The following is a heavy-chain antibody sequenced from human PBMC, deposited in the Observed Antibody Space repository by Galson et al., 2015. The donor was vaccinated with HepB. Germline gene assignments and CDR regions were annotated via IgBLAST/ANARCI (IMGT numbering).Heavy chain of an antibody. CDR2: ISSSSYT. V-gene: IGHV3-11*06. J-gene: IGHJ4*02. CDR1: GFTFSDYY. CDR3: ARGWSIGAVAGSHFDY. Sequence: SLRLSCAASGFTFSDYYMSWIRQAPGKGLEWVSYISSSSYTNYADSVKGRFTISRDNSKNTLYLQMNSLRAEDTAVYYCARGWSIGAVAGSHFDYWGQGTLVTVSS. D-gene: IGHD6-19*01.